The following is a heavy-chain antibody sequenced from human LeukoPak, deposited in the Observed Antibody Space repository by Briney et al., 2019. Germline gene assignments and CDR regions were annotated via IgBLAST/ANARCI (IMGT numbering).Heavy chain of an antibody. CDR2: IYPGDSDT. D-gene: IGHD6-13*01. CDR1: GYSFTNYW. Sequence: KCGESLKISCKGSGYSFTNYWIGWVRQMPGKGLEWMGIIYPGDSDTRYSPSFQGQVTISADKSISTAYLQWSSLKASDTAMYYCARHEHGIAANYYYYMDVWGKGTTVTVSS. V-gene: IGHV5-51*01. CDR3: ARHEHGIAANYYYYMDV. J-gene: IGHJ6*03.